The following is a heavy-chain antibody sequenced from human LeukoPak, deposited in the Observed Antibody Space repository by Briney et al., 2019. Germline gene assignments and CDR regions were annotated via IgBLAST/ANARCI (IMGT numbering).Heavy chain of an antibody. CDR2: ISSNGGST. J-gene: IGHJ4*02. CDR3: VKGFKIAAADPGDDY. CDR1: GSTFSSYA. Sequence: GGSLRLSCSASGSTFSSYAMHWVRQAPGKGLEYVSAISSNGGSTYYADSVKGRFTISRDNSKNTLYLQMSSLRAEDTAVYYCVKGFKIAAADPGDDYWGQGTLVTVSS. D-gene: IGHD6-13*01. V-gene: IGHV3-64D*06.